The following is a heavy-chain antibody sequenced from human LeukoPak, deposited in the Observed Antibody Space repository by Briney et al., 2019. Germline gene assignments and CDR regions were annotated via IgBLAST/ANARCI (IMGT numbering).Heavy chain of an antibody. D-gene: IGHD3-10*01. V-gene: IGHV5-51*01. CDR3: ARPAMVRGDKDAFDI. J-gene: IGHJ3*02. CDR1: GYSFTSYW. Sequence: GGSLQISCKGSGYSFTSYWIGWVRQMPGKGLEWVGIIYTGDSDTRYSPSFQGQVTISADKSISTAYLQWSSLKASDTAMYYSARPAMVRGDKDAFDIWGQGTMVTAAS. CDR2: IYTGDSDT.